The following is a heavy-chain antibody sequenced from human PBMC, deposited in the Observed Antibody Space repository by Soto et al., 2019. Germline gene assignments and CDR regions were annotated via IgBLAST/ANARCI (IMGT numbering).Heavy chain of an antibody. J-gene: IGHJ4*02. CDR3: ARAFGYGDDY. Sequence: SETLSLTCTVSGDSISSGDYYWNWIRQPPGKGLEWIGFIYYTGTTYYNPSLKSRVTISLDTSKNQFSLNLNSVTAADTAVYYCARAFGYGDDYWGQGTLVTVS. V-gene: IGHV4-30-4*01. CDR1: GDSISSGDYY. CDR2: IYYTGTT. D-gene: IGHD4-17*01.